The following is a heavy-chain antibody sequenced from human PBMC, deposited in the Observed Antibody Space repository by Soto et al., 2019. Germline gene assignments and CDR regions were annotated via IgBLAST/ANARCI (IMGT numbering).Heavy chain of an antibody. CDR1: GGSIGSGGYY. CDR2: IYYSGST. CDR3: PRDCSSTSCYNNGMDV. D-gene: IGHD2-2*02. V-gene: IGHV4-31*03. Sequence: PSETLSLTCTVSGGSIGSGGYYWSWIRQHPGKGLEWIGYIYYSGSTYYNPSLKSRVTISVDTSKNQFSLKMSSVTAADTAEYYCPRDCSSTSCYNNGMDVCGQGTTVTVSS. J-gene: IGHJ6*02.